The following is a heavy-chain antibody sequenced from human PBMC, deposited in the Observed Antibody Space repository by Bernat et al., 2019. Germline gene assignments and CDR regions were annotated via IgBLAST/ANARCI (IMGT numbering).Heavy chain of an antibody. D-gene: IGHD3-10*01. J-gene: IGHJ4*02. V-gene: IGHV4-34*01. CDR2: INHSGIT. Sequence: QVQLQQWGAGLLKPSETLSLTCAVYGGSFSGYYWSWIRQPPGKGLEWIGEINHSGITNYNPSLKSRVTISVDTSKNQFSLKLSSVTAADTAVYYCARGGFFDYWGQGTLVTVAS. CDR1: GGSFSGYY. CDR3: ARGGFFDY.